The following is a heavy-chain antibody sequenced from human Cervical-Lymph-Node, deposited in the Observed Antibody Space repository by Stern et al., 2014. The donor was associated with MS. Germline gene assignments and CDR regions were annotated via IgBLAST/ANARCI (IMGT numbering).Heavy chain of an antibody. CDR1: GGTFSSYA. Sequence: QVQLVQSGAEVKKPGSSVKVSCKASGGTFSSYAISWVRQAPGQGLEWMGGIIPIFGTANYAQKFQGRVTITADESTSTAYMELSSLRSEDTAVYYCASGASKEGSSGWYDSDYYYYYGMDVWGQGTTVTVSS. D-gene: IGHD6-19*01. V-gene: IGHV1-69*01. J-gene: IGHJ6*02. CDR3: ASGASKEGSSGWYDSDYYYYYGMDV. CDR2: IIPIFGTA.